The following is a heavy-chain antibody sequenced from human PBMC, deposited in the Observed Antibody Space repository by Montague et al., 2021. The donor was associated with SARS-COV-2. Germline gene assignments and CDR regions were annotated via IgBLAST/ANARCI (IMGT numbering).Heavy chain of an antibody. D-gene: IGHD2-15*01. V-gene: IGHV4-4*07. CDR2: IYTSGST. CDR1: GGSISSYY. Sequence: SETLSLTCTVSGGSISSYYWSWIRQPAGKGLEWIGRIYTSGSTNYNPSLKSRVTMSVDTSKNQFSLGLSSVTSADTAVYYCARHRRGGLVVAAPNWFDPWGQGTLVTVSS. CDR3: ARHRRGGLVVAAPNWFDP. J-gene: IGHJ5*02.